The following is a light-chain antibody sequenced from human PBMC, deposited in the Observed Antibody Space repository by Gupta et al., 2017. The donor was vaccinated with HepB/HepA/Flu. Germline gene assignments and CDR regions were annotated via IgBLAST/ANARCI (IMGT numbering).Light chain of an antibody. CDR1: QSVNSN. J-gene: IGKJ1*01. CDR2: GAS. Sequence: EIVMTQSPATLSVSQGERATLSCRASQSVNSNLAWYQQKPGQAPRLLIFGASTRATGVPARFSGSGSGIDFTLTISSLQSEDFAVYYCQEYNNWPTWTFGQGTKVEIK. CDR3: QEYNNWPTWT. V-gene: IGKV3-15*01.